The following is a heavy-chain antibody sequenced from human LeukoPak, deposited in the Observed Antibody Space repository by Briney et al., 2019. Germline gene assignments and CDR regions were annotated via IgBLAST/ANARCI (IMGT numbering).Heavy chain of an antibody. CDR2: IFYSGST. D-gene: IGHD6-19*01. CDR3: ARAAIAVAGTYYFDY. V-gene: IGHV4-59*08. CDR1: GGSINSYY. J-gene: IGHJ4*02. Sequence: SETLSLTCTVSGGSINSYYWSWIRQPPGKGLEWIGYIFYSGSTNYNPSLKSRVIISVDTSKNHFSLKLNSVTAADMAVYYCARAAIAVAGTYYFDYWGQGSLVTVSS.